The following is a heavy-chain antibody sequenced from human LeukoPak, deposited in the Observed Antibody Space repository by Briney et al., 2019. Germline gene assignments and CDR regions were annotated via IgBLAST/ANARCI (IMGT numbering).Heavy chain of an antibody. D-gene: IGHD2-15*01. CDR1: GFTFSRHW. V-gene: IGHV3-7*05. CDR3: ARDTGDYSVDY. CDR2: IKRDGTEK. J-gene: IGHJ4*02. Sequence: PGGSLRLSCAASGFTFSRHWMSWVRQAPGKGLEWVANIKRDGTEKYYVGSVKGRFTVSRDNGMNSLYLQMNSLRAEDTAVYYCARDTGDYSVDYWGQGTLVTVSS.